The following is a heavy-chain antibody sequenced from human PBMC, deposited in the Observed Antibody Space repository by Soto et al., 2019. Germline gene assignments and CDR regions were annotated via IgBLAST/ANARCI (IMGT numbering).Heavy chain of an antibody. CDR2: ISGHGKAT. Sequence: EVQLFESGGGLVQPGGSLRLSCAASGFDFNIYAMSWVRQAPRKGLEWVSDISGHGKATFYADSVKGRFTISRDNSKNTLYLQMNSLIDEDTALDDCANDIWRAVAGTCSWGQGTLVTVSS. D-gene: IGHD6-19*01. CDR1: GFDFNIYA. J-gene: IGHJ5*02. CDR3: ANDIWRAVAGTCS. V-gene: IGHV3-23*01.